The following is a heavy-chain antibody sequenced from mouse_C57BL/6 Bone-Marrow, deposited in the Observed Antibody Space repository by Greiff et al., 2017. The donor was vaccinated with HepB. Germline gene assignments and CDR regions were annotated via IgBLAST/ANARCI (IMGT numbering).Heavy chain of an antibody. Sequence: QVQLQQPGAELVKPGASVKLSCKASGYTFTSYWMQWVKQRPGQGLEWIGEIDPSDSYTNYNQKFKGKATLTVDTSSSTAYMQLSSLTSEDSAVYYCARSGYYSTWFAYWGQGTLVTVSA. CDR3: ARSGYYSTWFAY. CDR1: GYTFTSYW. D-gene: IGHD2-3*01. CDR2: IDPSDSYT. V-gene: IGHV1-50*01. J-gene: IGHJ3*01.